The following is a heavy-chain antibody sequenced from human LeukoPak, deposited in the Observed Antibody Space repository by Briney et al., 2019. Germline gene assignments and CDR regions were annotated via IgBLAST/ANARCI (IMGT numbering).Heavy chain of an antibody. V-gene: IGHV3-21*01. CDR2: ISSSSSYI. CDR1: GFTFSSYS. J-gene: IGHJ6*02. CDR3: ARDQSGLYDILTGYYYYYGMDV. Sequence: GGSLRLSCAASGFTFSSYSMNWVRQAPGKGLEWVSSISSSSSYIYYADSVKGRFTISRDNAKNSLYLQMNSLRAEDTAVYYCARDQSGLYDILTGYYYYYGMDVWGQGTTVTVSS. D-gene: IGHD3-9*01.